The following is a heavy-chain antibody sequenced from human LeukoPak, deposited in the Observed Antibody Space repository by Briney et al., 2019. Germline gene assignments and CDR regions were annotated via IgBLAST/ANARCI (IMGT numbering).Heavy chain of an antibody. Sequence: GGSLRLSCAASGFTFSSYWMSWVRQAPGKGLEWVANIKQDGSEKYYVDSVKGRFTISRDNAKNSLYLQMNSLRAEDTSVYYCARVPRRGFWSGYYFDYWGQGTLVTVSS. CDR2: IKQDGSEK. D-gene: IGHD3-3*01. V-gene: IGHV3-7*01. J-gene: IGHJ4*02. CDR3: ARVPRRGFWSGYYFDY. CDR1: GFTFSSYW.